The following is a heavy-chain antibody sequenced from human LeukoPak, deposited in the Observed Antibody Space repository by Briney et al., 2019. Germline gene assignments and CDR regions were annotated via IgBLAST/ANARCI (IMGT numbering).Heavy chain of an antibody. CDR2: INPNSGGT. CDR1: GYTFTSYG. D-gene: IGHD3-10*01. CDR3: ARDRATMVRGVIGY. V-gene: IGHV1-2*02. Sequence: ASVKVSCKASGYTFTSYGISWVRQAPGQGLEWMGWINPNSGGTNYAQKFQGRVTMTRDTSISTAYMELSRLRSDDTAVYYCARDRATMVRGVIGYWGQGTLVTVSS. J-gene: IGHJ4*02.